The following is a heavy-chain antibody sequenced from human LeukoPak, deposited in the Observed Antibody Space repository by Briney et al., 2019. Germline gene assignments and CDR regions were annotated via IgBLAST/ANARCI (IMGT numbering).Heavy chain of an antibody. Sequence: ASVKVSCKASGYPFTSYHTNWVRQATGQGVEWMGSMTPTSGNTGYAQKFQGRVTMTRHTSITTTCMELSSLRAEDTDLYYCARGLSRRGSIAARFYYYYMDVWAKETTDSVSS. D-gene: IGHD6-6*01. CDR3: ARGLSRRGSIAARFYYYYMDV. J-gene: IGHJ6*03. CDR2: MTPTSGNT. V-gene: IGHV1-8*01. CDR1: GYPFTSYH.